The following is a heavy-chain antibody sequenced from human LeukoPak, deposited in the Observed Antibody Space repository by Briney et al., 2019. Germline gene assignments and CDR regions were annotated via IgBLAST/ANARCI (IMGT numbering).Heavy chain of an antibody. CDR1: GFTFSSYD. V-gene: IGHV3-13*04. CDR3: ARTSKVTSVMDI. Sequence: PGGSLRLSCAASGFTFSSYDMHWVRQATGKGLEWVSAIDTAGNTFYPGSVRGRFTISRENAKNSLCLQMNNVRAGDTAVYYCARTSKVTSVMDIWGQGTMVTVSS. D-gene: IGHD3-16*01. CDR2: IDTAGNT. J-gene: IGHJ3*02.